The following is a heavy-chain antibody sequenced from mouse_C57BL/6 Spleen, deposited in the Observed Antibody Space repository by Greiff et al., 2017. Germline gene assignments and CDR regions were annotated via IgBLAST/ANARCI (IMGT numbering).Heavy chain of an antibody. J-gene: IGHJ4*01. CDR1: GFTFSSYA. CDR2: ISDGGSYT. V-gene: IGHV5-4*01. Sequence: EVKLMESGGGLVKPGGSLKISCAASGFTFSSYAMSWVRQTPEKRLEWVATISDGGSYTYYPDKVKGRFTISRDNAKNNLYLQMSHLKSEDTAMYYCARDPFYYGNYGGARDYWGQGTSVTVSS. CDR3: ARDPFYYGNYGGARDY. D-gene: IGHD2-1*01.